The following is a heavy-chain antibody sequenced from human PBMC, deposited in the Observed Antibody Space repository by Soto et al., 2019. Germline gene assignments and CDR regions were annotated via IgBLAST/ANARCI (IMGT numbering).Heavy chain of an antibody. D-gene: IGHD3-10*01. V-gene: IGHV3-13*01. Sequence: PGGSLRLSCAASGFIFSSYDMHWVRPAPGKGLEWVSIIGAAGDTHYSGSVKGRFIISRENANNSLFLQMNTLRVGDTAVYYCARASSGYYYGMDVWGQGTTVTVSS. CDR2: IGAAGDT. CDR1: GFIFSSYD. CDR3: ARASSGYYYGMDV. J-gene: IGHJ6*02.